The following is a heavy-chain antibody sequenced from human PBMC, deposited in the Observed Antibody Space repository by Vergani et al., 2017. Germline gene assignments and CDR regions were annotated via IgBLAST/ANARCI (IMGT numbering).Heavy chain of an antibody. CDR3: ARDRGIVGATGDRAFDI. D-gene: IGHD1-26*01. CDR1: GGSISSYY. CDR2: IYYSGST. J-gene: IGHJ3*02. V-gene: IGHV4-59*01. Sequence: QVQLQESGPGLVKPSETLSLTCTVSGGSISSYYWSWIRQPPGKGLEWIGYIYYSGSTNYNPSLKSRVTISVDTSKNQFSLKLSAVPAADTAVYYCARDRGIVGATGDRAFDIWGQGTMVTVSS.